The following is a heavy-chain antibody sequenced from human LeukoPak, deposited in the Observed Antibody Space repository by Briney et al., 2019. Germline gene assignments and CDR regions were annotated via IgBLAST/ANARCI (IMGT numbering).Heavy chain of an antibody. J-gene: IGHJ4*02. CDR1: GYTLTELS. CDR3: AKDESPRIAADNY. D-gene: IGHD6-25*01. CDR2: FDPEDGET. V-gene: IGHV1-24*01. Sequence: GASVKVSCKVSGYTLTELSMHWVRQAPGKGLEWMGGFDPEDGETIYAQKFQGRVTMTEDTSTDAAYMELSSLRAEDTAVYYCAKDESPRIAADNYWGQGTLVTVSS.